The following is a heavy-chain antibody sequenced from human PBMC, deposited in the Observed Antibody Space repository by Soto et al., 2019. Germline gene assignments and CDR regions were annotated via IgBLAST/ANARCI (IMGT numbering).Heavy chain of an antibody. Sequence: QVQLVQSGAEVKKPGDSVKVSCKTSGYTFTDYYMHWIRQAPGQGLEWMGWINPNSGGTNYAQKFRGRVTMTRDTSISTAYMELSRLRSDDTAMYYCARIIVGATGVFDYWGQGTLVTVSS. D-gene: IGHD1-26*01. CDR1: GYTFTDYY. CDR2: INPNSGGT. J-gene: IGHJ4*02. V-gene: IGHV1-2*02. CDR3: ARIIVGATGVFDY.